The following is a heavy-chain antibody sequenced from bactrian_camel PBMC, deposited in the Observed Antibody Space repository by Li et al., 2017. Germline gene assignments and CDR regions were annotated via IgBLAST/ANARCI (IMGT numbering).Heavy chain of an antibody. CDR1: GSIQRTNC. D-gene: IGHD7*01. V-gene: IGHV3S53*01. J-gene: IGHJ4*01. CDR3: ATPRRIPCNWSAGIGV. Sequence: HVQLVESGGGSVQAGGSLRLSCAASGSIQRTNCMGWFRQAPGKERDWVATDNGVGTTYYGDSVKGRFTISKDNARNTVYLQMNSLQPEDTAMYYCATPRRIPCNWSAGIGVRGQGTQVTVS. CDR2: DNGVGTT.